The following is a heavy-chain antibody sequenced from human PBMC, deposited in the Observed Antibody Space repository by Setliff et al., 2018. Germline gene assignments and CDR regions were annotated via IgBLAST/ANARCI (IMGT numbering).Heavy chain of an antibody. Sequence: PSETLSLTCAVSGGSISSSNWWSWVRQPPGKGLEWIGEIYHSGSTNYNPSLKSRVTISVDTPKNQFSLKLSSVTAADTAVYYCATGDYYYYMDVWGKGTTVTVSS. V-gene: IGHV4-4*02. CDR3: ATGDYYYYMDV. J-gene: IGHJ6*03. CDR2: IYHSGST. CDR1: GGSISSSNW.